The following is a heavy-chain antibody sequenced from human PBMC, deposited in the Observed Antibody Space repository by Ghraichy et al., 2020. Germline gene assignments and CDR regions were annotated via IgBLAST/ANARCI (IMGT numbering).Heavy chain of an antibody. V-gene: IGHV3-7*03. J-gene: IGHJ4*02. D-gene: IGHD6-13*01. CDR1: GFTFSSYW. Sequence: GGSLRLSCAASGFTFSSYWMHWVRQAPGKGLEWVANINGDGSEKYYVDSAKGRFTISRDNAKNSLFLQMNSLRAEDTAVYYCARSIAAAGDYWGQGTLVTVSS. CDR2: INGDGSEK. CDR3: ARSIAAAGDY.